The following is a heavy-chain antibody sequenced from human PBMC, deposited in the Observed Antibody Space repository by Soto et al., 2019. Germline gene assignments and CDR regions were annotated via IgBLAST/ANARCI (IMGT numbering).Heavy chain of an antibody. Sequence: QVQLVQSGAEVKKPGSSVKVSCKASGGTFSSYAISWVRQAPGQGLEWMGGIIPIFGTANYAQKFQGRVTITADESTSTAYMGLSSLRSEDTAVYYCARRAYGDYVNRFDYWGQGTLVTVSS. CDR1: GGTFSSYA. V-gene: IGHV1-69*01. CDR2: IIPIFGTA. J-gene: IGHJ4*02. D-gene: IGHD4-17*01. CDR3: ARRAYGDYVNRFDY.